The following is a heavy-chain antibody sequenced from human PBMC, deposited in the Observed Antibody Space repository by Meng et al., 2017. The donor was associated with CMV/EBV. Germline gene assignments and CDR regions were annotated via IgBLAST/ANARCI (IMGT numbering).Heavy chain of an antibody. Sequence: ASVKVSCKASGGTFSSYAISWVRQAPGQGLEWMGWISAYNGNTNYAQKLQGRVTMTTDTSTSTAYMELRSLRSDDTAVYYCARDEAELGWNQENYYYYGMDVWGQGTTVTVSS. V-gene: IGHV1-18*01. CDR2: ISAYNGNT. D-gene: IGHD1-1*01. CDR1: GGTFSSYA. CDR3: ARDEAELGWNQENYYYYGMDV. J-gene: IGHJ6*02.